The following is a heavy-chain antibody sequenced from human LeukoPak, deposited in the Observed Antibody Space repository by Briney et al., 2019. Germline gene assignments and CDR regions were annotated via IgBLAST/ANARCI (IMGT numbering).Heavy chain of an antibody. D-gene: IGHD1-26*01. CDR1: GFTFSSYD. V-gene: IGHV3-13*01. J-gene: IGHJ4*02. CDR2: IGTAGDT. CDR3: ARSPVDSTVGATHYFDY. Sequence: GGSLRLSCAASGFTFSSYDMHWVRQATGKGLEWVSAIGTAGDTYYPGSVKGRFTISRENAKNSLYLQMNSLTAADTAVYYCARSPVDSTVGATHYFDYWGQGTRVTVSS.